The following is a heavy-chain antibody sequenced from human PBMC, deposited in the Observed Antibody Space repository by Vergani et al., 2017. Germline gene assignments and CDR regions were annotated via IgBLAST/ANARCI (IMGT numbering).Heavy chain of an antibody. CDR2: ISGSGGNT. CDR3: AKDYNIMGALHY. V-gene: IGHV3-23*01. Sequence: EVQLLESGGGLVQPGGSLRLSCAASGFTFSSYAMSWVRQVPGKGLEWVSGISGSGGNTYYANSVKGRFTISRDNSKNTLYLQMNSLRADDTAVYYCAKDYNIMGALHYWGQGTLVAVSS. CDR1: GFTFSSYA. D-gene: IGHD5-12*01. J-gene: IGHJ4*02.